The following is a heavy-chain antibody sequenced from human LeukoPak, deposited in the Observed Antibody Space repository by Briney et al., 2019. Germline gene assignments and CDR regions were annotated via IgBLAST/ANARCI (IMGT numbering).Heavy chain of an antibody. D-gene: IGHD3-22*01. CDR1: GYTFTSYG. CDR2: ISAYNGNT. Sequence: ASVTVSCKASGYTFTSYGISWVRQAPGQGLEWMGWISAYNGNTNYAQKLQGRVTMTTDTSTSTAYMELRSLRSDDTAVYYCARERGERSHYYDSSGYYSAWGQGTLVTVSS. J-gene: IGHJ5*02. V-gene: IGHV1-18*01. CDR3: ARERGERSHYYDSSGYYSA.